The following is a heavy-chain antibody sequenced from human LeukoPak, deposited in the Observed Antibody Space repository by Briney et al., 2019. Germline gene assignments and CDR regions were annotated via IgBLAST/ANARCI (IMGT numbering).Heavy chain of an antibody. CDR2: ISGSGGST. CDR1: GFTFSSYS. D-gene: IGHD3-10*01. Sequence: GGSLRLSCAASGFTFSSYSMNWVRQAPGKGLEWVSTISGSGGSTYYADSVKGRFTISRDNSKNTLYLQMNSLRAEDTAIYYCAKADRADVPSKVDYWGQGTLVTVSS. V-gene: IGHV3-23*01. CDR3: AKADRADVPSKVDY. J-gene: IGHJ4*02.